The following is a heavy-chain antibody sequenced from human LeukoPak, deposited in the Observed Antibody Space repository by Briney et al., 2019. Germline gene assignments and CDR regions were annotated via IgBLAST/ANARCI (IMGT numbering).Heavy chain of an antibody. J-gene: IGHJ4*02. V-gene: IGHV1-18*01. CDR1: GYTFIDYG. CDR2: ISPYNGDT. CDR3: ARDGGNIVLNAPGY. D-gene: IGHD2-8*01. Sequence: ASVKVSCKASGYTFIDYGISWVRQAPGQGLEWMGWISPYNGDTNYAQNFQGRVTVTTDASTSTAYMELRSLRSDDTAVYYCARDGGNIVLNAPGYWGQGTLVIVSS.